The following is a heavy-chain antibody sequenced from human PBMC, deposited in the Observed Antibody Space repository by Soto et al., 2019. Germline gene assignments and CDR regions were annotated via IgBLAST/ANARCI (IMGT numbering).Heavy chain of an antibody. J-gene: IGHJ5*02. D-gene: IGHD2-21*01. CDR2: ISPKGTYR. V-gene: IGHV3-11*06. CDR1: GFTFSDYY. CDR3: SRGGGGGLFDL. Sequence: QVQLAESGGGLVKPGGSLRLSCATSGFTFSDYYMSWIRQAPGKGLEFVSYISPKGTYRTYADSVKGRFTISRDNAKNSLYLQVNSLRAEDTAVYYCSRGGGGGLFDLWGQGTFVTVSS.